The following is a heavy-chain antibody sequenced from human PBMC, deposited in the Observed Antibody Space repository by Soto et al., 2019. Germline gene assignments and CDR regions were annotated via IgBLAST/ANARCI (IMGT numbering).Heavy chain of an antibody. V-gene: IGHV4-4*07. CDR2: IYISGST. D-gene: IGHD6-13*01. Sequence: ETLSLTCTVSGGSLSSYYWNWIRQPAGKGLEWIGRIYISGSTNYNPSLKSRVTMSVDTSKNQFSLKLSSVTAADTAVNYCARDNQQPEEYYYGLDVWGQGTTVTVSS. J-gene: IGHJ6*02. CDR3: ARDNQQPEEYYYGLDV. CDR1: GGSLSSYY.